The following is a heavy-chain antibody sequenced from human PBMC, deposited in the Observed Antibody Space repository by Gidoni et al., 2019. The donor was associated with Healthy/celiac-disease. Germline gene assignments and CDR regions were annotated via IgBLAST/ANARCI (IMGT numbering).Heavy chain of an antibody. D-gene: IGHD4-17*01. CDR3: ASLTVGWYFDL. V-gene: IGHV3-21*01. Sequence: EVQLVESGGGLVKPGGSLRLSCAASGFTFSSYSMNWVRQAPGKGLEWVSSISSSSSYIYYADSVKGRFTISRDNAKNSLYLQMNSLRAEDTAVYYCASLTVGWYFDLWGRGTLVTVSS. J-gene: IGHJ2*01. CDR2: ISSSSSYI. CDR1: GFTFSSYS.